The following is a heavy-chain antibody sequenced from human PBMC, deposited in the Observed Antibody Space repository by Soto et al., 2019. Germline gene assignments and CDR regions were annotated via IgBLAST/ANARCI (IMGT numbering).Heavy chain of an antibody. Sequence: SGPTLVNPTQTLTLTCTFSGFSLSTSGMCVSWIRQPPGKALEWLALIDWDDDKYYSTSLKTRLTISKDTSKNQVVLTMTNMDPVDTATYYCARISRGVRGVTNTPYYYYGMDAWGQGPTVTVSS. CDR3: ARISRGVRGVTNTPYYYYGMDA. V-gene: IGHV2-70*01. J-gene: IGHJ6*02. CDR1: GFSLSTSGMC. D-gene: IGHD3-10*01. CDR2: IDWDDDK.